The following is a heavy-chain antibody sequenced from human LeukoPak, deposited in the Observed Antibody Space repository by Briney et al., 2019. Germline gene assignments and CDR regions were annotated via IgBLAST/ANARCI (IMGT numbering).Heavy chain of an antibody. CDR2: ISSSSSYI. Sequence: GGSLRLSCAASGFTFSSYSMNWVRQAPGKGLEWVSSISSSSSYIYYADSVKGRFTISRDNAKNSLYLQMNSLRAEDTAVYYCARDRGVTIFGVVINAYDVWGQGTTVTVSS. J-gene: IGHJ6*02. V-gene: IGHV3-21*01. CDR1: GFTFSSYS. D-gene: IGHD3-3*01. CDR3: ARDRGVTIFGVVINAYDV.